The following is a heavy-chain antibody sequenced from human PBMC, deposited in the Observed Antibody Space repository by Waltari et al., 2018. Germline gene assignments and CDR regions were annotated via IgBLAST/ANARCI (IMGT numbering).Heavy chain of an antibody. CDR1: GYTFTGYY. D-gene: IGHD1-26*01. Sequence: QVQLVQSGAEVKKPGASVKVSCKASGYTFTGYYMHWVRQDPGQGLEWMGRSNPNRGGTNYAQKFQGRVTMTRDTSISTAYMELSRLRSDDTAVYYCARDRGATTLDYWGQGTLVTVSS. CDR3: ARDRGATTLDY. J-gene: IGHJ4*02. V-gene: IGHV1-2*06. CDR2: SNPNRGGT.